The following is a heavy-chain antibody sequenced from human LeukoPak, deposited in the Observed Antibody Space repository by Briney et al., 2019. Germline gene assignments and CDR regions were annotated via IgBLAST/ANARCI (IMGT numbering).Heavy chain of an antibody. CDR1: GYTFTSNY. Sequence: ASVKVSCKASGYTFTSNYMHWVRQAPGQGLEWMGWMNPNSGATNFAQKYQGWVTMTRDTSISTAYMDLRGLRSEDTAVYYCARVNGFTPPTLVVYPYYFDYWGQGTLVTVSS. V-gene: IGHV1-2*04. J-gene: IGHJ4*02. CDR2: MNPNSGAT. CDR3: ARVNGFTPPTLVVYPYYFDY. D-gene: IGHD2-2*02.